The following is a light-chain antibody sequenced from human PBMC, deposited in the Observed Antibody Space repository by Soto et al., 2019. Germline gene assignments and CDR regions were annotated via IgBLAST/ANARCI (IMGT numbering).Light chain of an antibody. J-gene: IGLJ1*01. CDR2: NNN. Sequence: SVLTQPPSASGTPGQRVTISCSGSSSNIGSNTVNWYQQLPGTAPKLLIYNNNQRPSGVPDRFSGSKSGTSASLAISGLQSEDEADYYCAAWDDGLNGYVFGTGTKVTVL. V-gene: IGLV1-44*01. CDR1: SSNIGSNT. CDR3: AAWDDGLNGYV.